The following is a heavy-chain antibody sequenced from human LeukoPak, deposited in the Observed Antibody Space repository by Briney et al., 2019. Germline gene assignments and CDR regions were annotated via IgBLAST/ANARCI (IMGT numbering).Heavy chain of an antibody. CDR1: GGSFSGYY. CDR2: INHSGST. J-gene: IGHJ4*02. CDR3: ARVYGSTDY. V-gene: IGHV4-34*01. D-gene: IGHD2-2*01. Sequence: SEALSLTCAVYGGSFSGYYWSWIRQPPGEGLEWIGEINHSGSTNYNPSLKSRVTISVDTSKNQFSLKLSSVTAADTAVYYCARVYGSTDYWGQGTLVTVSS.